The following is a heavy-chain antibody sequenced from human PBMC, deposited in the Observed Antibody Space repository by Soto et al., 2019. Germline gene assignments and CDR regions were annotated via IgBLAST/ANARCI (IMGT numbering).Heavy chain of an antibody. CDR3: ARDRTRQVGWLSGYDAFDI. V-gene: IGHV1-69*01. CDR2: SIPIFGTA. Sequence: QVQLVQSGAEVKKPGSSVKVSCKASGGTFSSYAISWVRQAPGQGLEWMGGSIPIFGTANYAQKFQGRVTITADESTSTAYMELSSLRSEDTAVYYCARDRTRQVGWLSGYDAFDIWGQGTMVTVSS. J-gene: IGHJ3*02. CDR1: GGTFSSYA. D-gene: IGHD3-10*01.